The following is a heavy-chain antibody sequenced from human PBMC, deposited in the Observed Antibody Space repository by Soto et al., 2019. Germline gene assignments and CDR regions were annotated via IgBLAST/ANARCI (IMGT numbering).Heavy chain of an antibody. D-gene: IGHD3-10*01. Sequence: GGSLRLSCAASGFTFSSYAMSWVRQAPGKGLEWVSAISGSGGSTYYADSVKGRFTISRDNSKNTLYLQMNSLRAEDTAVYYCAKDRRLSITMVRGPPFDYWGQGTLVTVSS. CDR3: AKDRRLSITMVRGPPFDY. J-gene: IGHJ4*02. CDR1: GFTFSSYA. CDR2: ISGSGGST. V-gene: IGHV3-23*01.